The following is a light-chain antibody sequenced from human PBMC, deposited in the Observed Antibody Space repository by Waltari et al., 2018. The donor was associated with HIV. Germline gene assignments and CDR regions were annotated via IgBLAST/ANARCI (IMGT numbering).Light chain of an antibody. CDR2: DAS. J-gene: IGKJ2*01. CDR3: QHRGDWYT. CDR1: QRLSNY. Sequence: EIVLSQSPASLSLSPGERATLSCRASQRLSNYLAWYQQKPGQAPRLLIYDASTRVTGIPARFRGSWSVTDFTLTISSLDPGDFAIYYCQHRGDWYTFGQGTKLEI. V-gene: IGKV3-11*01.